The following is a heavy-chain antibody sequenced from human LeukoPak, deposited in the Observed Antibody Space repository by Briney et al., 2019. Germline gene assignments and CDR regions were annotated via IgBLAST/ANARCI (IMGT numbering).Heavy chain of an antibody. CDR2: INPNSGDT. D-gene: IGHD4-11*01. CDR1: GYTFTGYY. CDR3: ARDGKSGGTTLFYMDV. V-gene: IGHV1-2*02. J-gene: IGHJ6*03. Sequence: ASVKVSCKASGYTFTGYYMHWVRQAPGQGLEWMGWINPNSGDTNFAQKFQGRVTMTRDTSISRAYMELSRLRSDDTAVYYCARDGKSGGTTLFYMDVWGKGTTVTVSS.